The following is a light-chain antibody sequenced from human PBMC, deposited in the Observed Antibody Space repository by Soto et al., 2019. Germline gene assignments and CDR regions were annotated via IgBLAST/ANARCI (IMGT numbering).Light chain of an antibody. Sequence: QSVLTQPASVSGSPGQSLTISCTGTSSDAGSYNLVSWYQQHPGKAPKLMIYEDSKRPSGVSNRFSGSKSGNTASLTISGLQAEDEADYFCCSYAGSSTYVFGTGTKVTVL. CDR1: SSDAGSYNL. V-gene: IGLV2-23*01. J-gene: IGLJ1*01. CDR3: CSYAGSSTYV. CDR2: EDS.